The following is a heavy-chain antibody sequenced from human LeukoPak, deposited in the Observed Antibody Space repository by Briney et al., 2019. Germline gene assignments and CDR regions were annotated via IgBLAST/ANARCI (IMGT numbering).Heavy chain of an antibody. Sequence: GASVKVSCKASGYTFTSYGISWVRQAPGQGLEWMGWISAYNGNTNYAQKLQGRVTMTIDTSTSTAYMELRSLRSDDTAVYYCARDLYDFWIGYWNWFDPWGQGTLVTVSS. V-gene: IGHV1-18*01. CDR1: GYTFTSYG. CDR2: ISAYNGNT. CDR3: ARDLYDFWIGYWNWFDP. J-gene: IGHJ5*02. D-gene: IGHD3-3*01.